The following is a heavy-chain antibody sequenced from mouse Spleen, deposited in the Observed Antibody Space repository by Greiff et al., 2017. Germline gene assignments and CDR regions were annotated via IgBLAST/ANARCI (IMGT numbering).Heavy chain of an antibody. Sequence: EVMLVESGGGLVKLGGSLKLSCAASGFTFSSYAMSWVRQTPEKRLEWVATISSGGGNTYYPDSVKGRFTISRDNAKNTLYLQMSSLKSEDTAMYYCARQDWDWFAYWGQGTLVTVSA. CDR2: ISSGGGNT. J-gene: IGHJ3*01. CDR1: GFTFSSYA. V-gene: IGHV5-9*01. D-gene: IGHD4-1*01. CDR3: ARQDWDWFAY.